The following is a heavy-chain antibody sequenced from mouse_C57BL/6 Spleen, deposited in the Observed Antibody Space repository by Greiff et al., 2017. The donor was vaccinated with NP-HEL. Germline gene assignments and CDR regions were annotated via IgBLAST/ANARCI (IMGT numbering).Heavy chain of an antibody. J-gene: IGHJ2*01. V-gene: IGHV5-9-1*02. Sequence: DVMLVESGEGLVKPGGSLKLSCAASGFTFSSYAMSWVRQTPEKRLEWVAYISSGGDYIYYADTVKGRFTISRDNARNTLYLQMSSLKSEETAMYYCTRDGGGNYFDYWGQGTTLTVSS. D-gene: IGHD2-3*01. CDR3: TRDGGGNYFDY. CDR2: ISSGGDYI. CDR1: GFTFSSYA.